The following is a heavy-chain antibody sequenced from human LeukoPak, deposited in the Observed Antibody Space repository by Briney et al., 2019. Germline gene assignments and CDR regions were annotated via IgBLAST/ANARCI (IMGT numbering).Heavy chain of an antibody. V-gene: IGHV3-49*04. CDR2: IRSKAFGATT. CDR1: GFTFGDYA. CDR3: TRDCSGSRCYEEMDY. J-gene: IGHJ4*02. Sequence: GGSLRLSCKPSGFTFGDYAMGWVRQAPGKGLEWVGFIRSKAFGATTDYGASVAGRFTVSRDDSKGIAYLQMNSLKTEDTAVYYCTRDCSGSRCYEEMDYWGQGTLVTVSS. D-gene: IGHD2-15*01.